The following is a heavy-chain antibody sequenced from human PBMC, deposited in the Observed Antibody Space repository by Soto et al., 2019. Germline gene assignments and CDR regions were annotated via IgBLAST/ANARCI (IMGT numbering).Heavy chain of an antibody. CDR1: GGSISSYY. Sequence: SETLSLTCTVSGGSISSYYWSWIRQPPGKGLEWIGYIYYSGSTNYNPSLKSRVTISVDTSKNQFSLKLSSVTAADTAVYYCARSYSSGHYYYYGMDVWGQGTTVT. D-gene: IGHD6-19*01. CDR3: ARSYSSGHYYYYGMDV. V-gene: IGHV4-59*01. J-gene: IGHJ6*02. CDR2: IYYSGST.